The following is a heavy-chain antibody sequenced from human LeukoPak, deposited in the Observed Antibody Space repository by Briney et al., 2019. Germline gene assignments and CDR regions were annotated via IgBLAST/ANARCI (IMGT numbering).Heavy chain of an antibody. Sequence: SVTVSCKASGGTFSSYTISWVRQAPGQGLEWMGRIIPILGIANYAQKFQGRVTITADKSTSTAYMELSSLRSEDTAVYYCAGDLGAAADYYYYYGMDVWGQGTTATVSS. J-gene: IGHJ6*02. CDR2: IIPILGIA. CDR3: AGDLGAAADYYYYYGMDV. CDR1: GGTFSSYT. D-gene: IGHD6-13*01. V-gene: IGHV1-69*04.